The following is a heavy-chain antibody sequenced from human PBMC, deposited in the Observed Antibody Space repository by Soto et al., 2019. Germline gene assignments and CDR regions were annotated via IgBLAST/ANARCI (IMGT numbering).Heavy chain of an antibody. D-gene: IGHD3-3*01. J-gene: IGHJ4*02. CDR3: ARGSSYYDFWSGYSNTIFDY. CDR2: IYYSGST. Sequence: SETLSLNCPVWGGSISSYYWSWIRQPPGKGLEWIGYIYYSGSTNYNPSLKSRVTISVDTSKNQFSLKLSSVTAADTAVYYCARGSSYYDFWSGYSNTIFDYWGQGTLVTVSS. CDR1: GGSISSYY. V-gene: IGHV4-59*01.